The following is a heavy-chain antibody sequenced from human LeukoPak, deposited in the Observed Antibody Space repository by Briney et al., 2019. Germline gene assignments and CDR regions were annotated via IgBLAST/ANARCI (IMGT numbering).Heavy chain of an antibody. CDR3: AKGDCSSTSCYIDY. J-gene: IGHJ4*02. CDR1: GFTFSSFA. V-gene: IGHV3-23*01. Sequence: PGGSLRLSCAASGFTFSSFAMNWVRQAPGKGLEWVSAISASGSSTYYADSVKGRFTISRDNSKNTLYLQMNSLRAEDTAVYYCAKGDCSSTSCYIDYWGQGTLVTVSS. CDR2: ISASGSST. D-gene: IGHD2-2*01.